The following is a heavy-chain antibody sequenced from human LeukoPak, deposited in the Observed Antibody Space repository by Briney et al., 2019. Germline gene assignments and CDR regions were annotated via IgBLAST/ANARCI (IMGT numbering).Heavy chain of an antibody. D-gene: IGHD1-26*01. CDR3: ARPSYSGSLRFQVAFDI. J-gene: IGHJ3*02. CDR1: GGTFSSYA. CDR2: IIPIFGTA. V-gene: IGHV1-69*05. Sequence: SVKVSCKASGGTFSSYAISWVRQAPGQGLEWMGGIIPIFGTANYAQKFQGRVTITTDESTSTGYMELSSLRSEDTAVYYCARPSYSGSLRFQVAFDIWGQGTMVTVSS.